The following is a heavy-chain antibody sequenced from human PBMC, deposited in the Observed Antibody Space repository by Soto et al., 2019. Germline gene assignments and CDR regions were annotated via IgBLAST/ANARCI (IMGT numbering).Heavy chain of an antibody. V-gene: IGHV4-34*01. D-gene: IGHD7-27*01. CDR2: INHSGST. CDR1: GGSFSGYY. Sequence: SETLSLTCAVYGGSFSGYYWSWIRQPPGKGLEWIGEINHSGSTNYNPSLKSRVTISVDTSKNQVSLKLTSVTAADTAVYYCASLGPTIDYWGRGTQVTVSS. J-gene: IGHJ4*02. CDR3: ASLGPTIDY.